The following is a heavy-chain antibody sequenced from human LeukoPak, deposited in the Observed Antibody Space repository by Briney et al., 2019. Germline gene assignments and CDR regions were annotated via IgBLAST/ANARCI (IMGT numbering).Heavy chain of an antibody. D-gene: IGHD6-13*01. V-gene: IGHV3-23*01. CDR2: ISGSGGST. CDR1: GFTFSSYG. J-gene: IGHJ4*02. CDR3: ARAPTSEQQLQFDY. Sequence: GGTLRLSCAASGFTFSSYGMSWVRQAPGKGLEWVSAISGSGGSTYYADSVKGRFTISRDNSKNTLYLQMNSLRAEDTAVYYCARAPTSEQQLQFDYWGQGILVTVSS.